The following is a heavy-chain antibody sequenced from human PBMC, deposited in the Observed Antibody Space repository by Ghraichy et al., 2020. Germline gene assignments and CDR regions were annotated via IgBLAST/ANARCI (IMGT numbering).Heavy chain of an antibody. CDR1: GGSISSYY. CDR3: ARVLPSGYAYYFDY. V-gene: IGHV4-4*07. J-gene: IGHJ4*02. CDR2: IYTSGST. Sequence: SETLSLTCTVSGGSISSYYWSWIRQPAGKGLEWIGRIYTSGSTNYNPSLKSRVTMSVDTSKNQFSLKLSSVTAADTAVYYCARVLPSGYAYYFDYWGQGTLVTVSS. D-gene: IGHD5-12*01.